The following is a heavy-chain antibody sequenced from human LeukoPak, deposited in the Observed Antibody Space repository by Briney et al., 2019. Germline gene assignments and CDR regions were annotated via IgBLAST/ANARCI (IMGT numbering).Heavy chain of an antibody. CDR3: AKVAAAGPFDY. D-gene: IGHD6-13*01. V-gene: IGHV3-23*01. J-gene: IGHJ4*02. CDR1: GFTFRSYA. CDR2: ISGSGGST. Sequence: GGSLRLSCTASGFTFRSYAMTWVRQAPGKGLEWVSAISGSGGSTYYADSVKGRFTISRDNSKNTLYLQMNSLRAEDTAVYYCAKVAAAGPFDYWGQGTLVTVSS.